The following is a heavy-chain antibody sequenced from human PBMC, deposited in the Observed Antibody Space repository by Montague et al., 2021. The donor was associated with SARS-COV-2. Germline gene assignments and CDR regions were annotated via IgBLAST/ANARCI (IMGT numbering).Heavy chain of an antibody. CDR1: GGSISDNNW. CDR3: ARDIWEPEVRSRGWFDP. J-gene: IGHJ5*02. CDR2: ISLGGHT. Sequence: SETLSLTCGVSGGSISDNNWWSWVRQSPETGLEWIGEISLGGHTDYNPSLKSRVTISLDKSKNQFSLTLTSVTAAGTAVYYCARDIWEPEVRSRGWFDPWGQGILVTVSS. D-gene: IGHD1-26*01. V-gene: IGHV4-4*02.